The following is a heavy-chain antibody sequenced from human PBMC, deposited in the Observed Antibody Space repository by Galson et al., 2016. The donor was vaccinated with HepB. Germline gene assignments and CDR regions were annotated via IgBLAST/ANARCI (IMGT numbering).Heavy chain of an antibody. D-gene: IGHD2-8*02. V-gene: IGHV3-7*05. J-gene: IGHJ4*02. CDR3: ARKSGGQDH. Sequence: SLRLSCAASGFTFTDYWVTWVRRAPGKGLEWVANIGHDGIEKYYANSVKGRFIISRDNDKNSQYLQMNSLRAEDTAVYYCARKSGGQDHWGQGTLVTVSS. CDR1: GFTFTDYW. CDR2: IGHDGIEK.